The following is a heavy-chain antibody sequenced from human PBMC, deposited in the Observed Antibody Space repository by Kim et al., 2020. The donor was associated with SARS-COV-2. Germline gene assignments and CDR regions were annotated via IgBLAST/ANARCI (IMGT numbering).Heavy chain of an antibody. J-gene: IGHJ4*02. V-gene: IGHV3-11*03. CDR2: ISSSSSYT. CDR1: GFSFSDNY. CDR3: AMSPSSWKFDY. Sequence: GGSLRLSCAASGFSFSDNYMSWIRQAPGKGLEWVSYISSSSSYTDYADSVKGRFTISRDNAKNSLYLQMNSLRAEDTALYYCAMSPSSWKFDYWGQGTLV. D-gene: IGHD6-13*01.